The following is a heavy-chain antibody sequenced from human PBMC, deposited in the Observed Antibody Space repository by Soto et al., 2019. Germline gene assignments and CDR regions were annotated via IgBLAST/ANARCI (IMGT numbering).Heavy chain of an antibody. D-gene: IGHD4-17*01. CDR2: INHSGST. J-gene: IGHJ4*02. CDR3: GVFGDYIFDY. CDR1: GGSFSGYY. V-gene: IGHV4-34*01. Sequence: SETLSLTCAVYGGSFSGYYWSWIRQPPGKGLEWIGEINHSGSTNYNPSLKSRVTISVDTSKNQFSLKLSSVTAADTAVYYCGVFGDYIFDYWGQGTLVTVSS.